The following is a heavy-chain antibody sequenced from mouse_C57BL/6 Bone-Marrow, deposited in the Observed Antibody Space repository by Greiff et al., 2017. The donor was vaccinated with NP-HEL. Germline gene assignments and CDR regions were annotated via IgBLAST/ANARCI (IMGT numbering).Heavy chain of an antibody. CDR1: GYTFTDYY. CDR3: AIMKSDDAYAMYY. J-gene: IGHJ4*01. CDR2: INPNNGGT. V-gene: IGHV1-18*01. D-gene: IGHD2-3*01. Sequence: EVQLQQSGPELVKPGASVKLPCKASGYTFTDYYMDWVKQSPGKGLEWIGDINPNNGGTIYNQKFKGKATLTVDKSSSTAYMQLRSLTSEDTAVFYCAIMKSDDAYAMYYGGQGTSDSV.